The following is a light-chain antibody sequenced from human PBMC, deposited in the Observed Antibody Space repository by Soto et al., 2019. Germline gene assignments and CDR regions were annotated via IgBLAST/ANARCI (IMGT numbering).Light chain of an antibody. CDR1: QSVSSY. CDR2: DAS. V-gene: IGKV3-11*01. CDR3: QQRNSWPRLT. Sequence: EIVLTQSPATLSLSPGERATLSCRASQSVSSYLAWYQQRPGQAPRLLIYDASHRATGIPARFSGSGSGTDFTLPISSLEPEDFAVYFCQQRNSWPRLTFGGGTKVEIK. J-gene: IGKJ4*01.